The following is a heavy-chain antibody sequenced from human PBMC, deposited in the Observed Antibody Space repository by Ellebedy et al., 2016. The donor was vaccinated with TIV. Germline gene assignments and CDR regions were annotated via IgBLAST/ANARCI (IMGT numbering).Heavy chain of an antibody. CDR3: AKDFDNTVTTDY. V-gene: IGHV3-23*01. Sequence: GGSLRLXXAASGFTFSSYAMSWARQAPGKGLEWVSAISGSGGSTYYADSVKGRFTISRDNSKNTLYLQMNSLRAEDTAVYYCAKDFDNTVTTDYWGQGTLVTVSS. D-gene: IGHD4-17*01. CDR2: ISGSGGST. CDR1: GFTFSSYA. J-gene: IGHJ4*02.